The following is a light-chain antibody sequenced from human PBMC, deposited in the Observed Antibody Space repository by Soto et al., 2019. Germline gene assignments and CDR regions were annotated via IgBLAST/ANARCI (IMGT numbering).Light chain of an antibody. CDR2: DAS. CDR1: QSVSSY. J-gene: IGKJ5*01. CDR3: QQRSNWPPIT. Sequence: LTQSPATLSLSPGERATLSCRASQSVSSYLAWYQQKPGQAPRLLIYDASNRATGIPARFSGSGSGTDFTLTISSLEPEDFAIYYCQQRSNWPPITFGQGTRLEIK. V-gene: IGKV3-11*01.